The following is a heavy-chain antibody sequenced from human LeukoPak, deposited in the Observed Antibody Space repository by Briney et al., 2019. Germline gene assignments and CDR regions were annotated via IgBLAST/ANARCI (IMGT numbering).Heavy chain of an antibody. J-gene: IGHJ4*02. CDR2: SGSGGDT. V-gene: IGHV3-23*01. D-gene: IGHD4/OR15-4a*01. CDR1: GFTFSSYA. CDR3: TKARGATYGTYYFDY. Sequence: GGSLRLSCAASGFTFSSYAMNWVRQAPGKGLEGVSISGSGGDTYYADSVKGRFTISRDNSKNTLYLQMNSLRAEDTAVYYCTKARGATYGTYYFDYWGQGTLVTVSS.